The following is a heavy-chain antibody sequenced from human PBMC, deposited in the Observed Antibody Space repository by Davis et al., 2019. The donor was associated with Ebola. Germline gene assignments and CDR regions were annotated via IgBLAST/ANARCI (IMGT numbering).Heavy chain of an antibody. Sequence: PGGSLRLSCAASGFTFSNAWMSWVRQAPGKGLEWVGRIKSKTDGGTTDYAAPVKGRFTISRDDSKNTLYLQMNSLKTEDTAVYYCTTGVGQLLPLPYYFDYWGQGTLVTVSS. CDR1: GFTFSNAW. J-gene: IGHJ4*02. CDR3: TTGVGQLLPLPYYFDY. V-gene: IGHV3-15*01. CDR2: IKSKTDGGTT. D-gene: IGHD2-2*01.